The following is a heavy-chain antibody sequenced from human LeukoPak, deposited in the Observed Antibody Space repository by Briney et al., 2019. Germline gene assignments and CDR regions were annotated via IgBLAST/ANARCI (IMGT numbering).Heavy chain of an antibody. V-gene: IGHV3-48*03. CDR2: ISASGNTI. J-gene: IGHJ4*02. Sequence: PGGSLRLSSAASGFTSSSYDINWVRDAPGEGLEWVSYISASGNTIYYADSVKGLFTISRDNDKNSLYLKMNSLRAEDAAVYYCATRGGYSYWGQGMLVTVSS. CDR1: GFTSSSYD. CDR3: ATRGGYSY. D-gene: IGHD5-12*01.